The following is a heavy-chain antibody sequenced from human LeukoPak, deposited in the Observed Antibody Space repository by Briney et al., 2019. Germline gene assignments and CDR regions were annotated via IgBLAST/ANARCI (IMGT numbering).Heavy chain of an antibody. CDR1: GFTFSTYW. V-gene: IGHV3-74*01. J-gene: IGHJ3*02. CDR3: ARDRETYYDILTGYYTLGDAFDI. D-gene: IGHD3-9*01. Sequence: GGSLRLSCAASGFTFSTYWMHWVRQAPGKGLVWVSRISRHGRSTSYADSVKGRFTISRDNAKNTLYLQMNSLRAEDTAVYYCARDRETYYDILTGYYTLGDAFDIWGQGTMVTVSS. CDR2: ISRHGRST.